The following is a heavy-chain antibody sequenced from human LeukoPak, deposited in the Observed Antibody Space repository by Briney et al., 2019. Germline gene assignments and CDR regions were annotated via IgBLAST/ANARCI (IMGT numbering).Heavy chain of an antibody. CDR3: AKRETIVGASPRPYYFDY. CDR1: GFTSSSYA. D-gene: IGHD1-26*01. Sequence: GGSLRLSCAASGFTSSSYAMSWVRQAPGKGLEWVSAISGSGGSTYYADSVKGRFTISRDNSKNTLYLQMNSLRAEDTAVYYCAKRETIVGASPRPYYFDYWGQGTLVTVSS. V-gene: IGHV3-23*01. CDR2: ISGSGGST. J-gene: IGHJ4*02.